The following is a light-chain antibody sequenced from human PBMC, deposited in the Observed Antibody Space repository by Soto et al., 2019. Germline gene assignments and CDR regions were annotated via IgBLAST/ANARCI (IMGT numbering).Light chain of an antibody. CDR3: QQYSNYSGA. CDR2: DAS. V-gene: IGKV1-5*01. J-gene: IGKJ1*01. CDR1: QSISSW. Sequence: DIQMTQSPSTLSASVGDRITITCRASQSISSWLAWYQQKPGKAPKVLIYDASRLESGVPSRFSGSASGTEFTPSISSPQPDDFATYYCQQYSNYSGAFGQGTKVEIK.